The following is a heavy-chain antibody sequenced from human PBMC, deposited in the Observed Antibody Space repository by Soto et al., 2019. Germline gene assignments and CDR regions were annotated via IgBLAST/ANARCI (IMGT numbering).Heavy chain of an antibody. V-gene: IGHV3-30*18. CDR2: ISYDGSNK. J-gene: IGHJ4*02. CDR3: AKDKKGRDGYNLSLAADY. D-gene: IGHD5-12*01. CDR1: GFTFSSYG. Sequence: GGSLRLSCAASGFTFSSYGMHWVRQAPGKGLEWVAVISYDGSNKYYADSVKGRFTISRDNSKNTLYLQMNSLRAEDTAVYYCAKDKKGRDGYNLSLAADYWGQGTLVPVYS.